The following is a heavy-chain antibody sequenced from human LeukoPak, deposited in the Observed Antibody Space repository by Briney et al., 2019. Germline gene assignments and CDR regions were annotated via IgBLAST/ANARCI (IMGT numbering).Heavy chain of an antibody. J-gene: IGHJ3*02. Sequence: SETLSLTCTVSGYSISSGYYWGWIRQPPGKGLEWIGSIYHSGSTYYNPSLKSRVTISVDTSKNQFSLKLSSVTAADTAVYYCARVGDYYDYVWGSSAQDAFDIWGQGTMVTVSS. D-gene: IGHD3-16*01. CDR1: GYSISSGYY. CDR2: IYHSGST. V-gene: IGHV4-38-2*02. CDR3: ARVGDYYDYVWGSSAQDAFDI.